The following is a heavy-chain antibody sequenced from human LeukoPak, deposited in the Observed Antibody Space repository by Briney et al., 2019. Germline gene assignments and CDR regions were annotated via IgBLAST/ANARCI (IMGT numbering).Heavy chain of an antibody. CDR2: FYYSGNT. D-gene: IGHD3-3*01. Sequence: SETLSLTCTVSGGSISSSSYYWGWIRQPPGKGLEWIGGFYYSGNTYYNPSLKSRVTISVDTSQNQFSLKLSSVTAADTAVYYCTRRGNFWSGYYFYWGQGTLVTVSS. J-gene: IGHJ4*02. V-gene: IGHV4-39*01. CDR1: GGSISSSSYY. CDR3: TRRGNFWSGYYFY.